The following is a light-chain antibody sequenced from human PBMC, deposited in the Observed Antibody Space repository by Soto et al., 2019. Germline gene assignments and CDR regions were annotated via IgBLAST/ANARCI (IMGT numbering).Light chain of an antibody. V-gene: IGLV2-8*01. Sequence: QSALTQPASVSGSPGQSITISCTGTSGDIGSYNRVSWYQQHPGKAPKLIIYEVSKRPSGVPDRFSGSKTGNTASLTVSGLQADDEADYYCTSYAGDNNYLFGTGTKLTVL. J-gene: IGLJ1*01. CDR3: TSYAGDNNYL. CDR2: EVS. CDR1: SGDIGSYNR.